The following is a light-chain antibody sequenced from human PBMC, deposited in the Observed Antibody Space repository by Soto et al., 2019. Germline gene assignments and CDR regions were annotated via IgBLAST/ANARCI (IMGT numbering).Light chain of an antibody. Sequence: QSVLTQPPSASGTPGQRVTISCSGSSSNIGSNTVNWYQQLPGTAPTLLIYSNNQRPSGVPDRFSGSKSGTSASLAISGLHSEDEADYYCAAWDDSLNGYVFGTGTKLTVL. J-gene: IGLJ1*01. CDR2: SNN. CDR3: AAWDDSLNGYV. CDR1: SSNIGSNT. V-gene: IGLV1-44*01.